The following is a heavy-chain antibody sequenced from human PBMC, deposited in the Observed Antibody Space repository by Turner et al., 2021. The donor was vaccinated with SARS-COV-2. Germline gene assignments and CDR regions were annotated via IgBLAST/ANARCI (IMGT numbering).Heavy chain of an antibody. D-gene: IGHD5-12*01. V-gene: IGHV4-39*01. CDR3: ARHSPGLRGDFFDY. J-gene: IGHJ4*02. CDR2: IYYSGST. CDR1: GGSISSSSYY. Sequence: QLQLQASGPGLVKPSDTLSLSCTVSGGSISSSSYYWGWIRQPPGKGLWWIGSIYYSGSTYNNSSLRSRVTMSVDTSKNQFSLKLTSVTAADTAVYYCARHSPGLRGDFFDYWGQGTLVTVSS.